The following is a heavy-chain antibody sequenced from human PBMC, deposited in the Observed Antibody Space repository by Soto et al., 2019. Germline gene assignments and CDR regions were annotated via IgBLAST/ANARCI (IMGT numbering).Heavy chain of an antibody. V-gene: IGHV1-69*13. CDR3: AREHLTVRVVVAITQKISYFDY. CDR2: IIPIFGTA. Sequence: SVKVSCKASGGTFSSYAISWVRQAPGQGLEWMGGIIPIFGTANYAQKFQGRVTITADESTSTAYMELSSLRSEDTAVYYCAREHLTVRVVVAITQKISYFDYWGQGTLVTVSS. D-gene: IGHD2-15*01. J-gene: IGHJ4*02. CDR1: GGTFSSYA.